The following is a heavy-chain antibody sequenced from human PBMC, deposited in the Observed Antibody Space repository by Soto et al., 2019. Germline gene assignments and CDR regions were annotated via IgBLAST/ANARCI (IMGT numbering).Heavy chain of an antibody. J-gene: IGHJ6*02. D-gene: IGHD3-10*01. CDR2: IIPIFGTA. CDR1: GGTFSSYA. Sequence: GASVKVSCKASGGTFSSYAISWVRQAPGQGLEWMGGIIPIFGTANYAQKFQGRVTITADESTSTAYMELSSLRSEDTAVYYCARDMVRGVNYYYGMDVWGQGTTVTVSS. V-gene: IGHV1-69*13. CDR3: ARDMVRGVNYYYGMDV.